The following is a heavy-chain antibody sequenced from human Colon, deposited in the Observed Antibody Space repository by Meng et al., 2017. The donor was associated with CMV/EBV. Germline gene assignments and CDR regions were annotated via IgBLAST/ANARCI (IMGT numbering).Heavy chain of an antibody. V-gene: IGHV2-70D*14. CDR2: IDWDDDK. Sequence: SGPTLVKPRQTLRLTCDFSGFSLTTTGLRVSWIRQPPGQALEWLARIDWDDDKFYITSLETRLTISKDTSKNQVVLTMTDMDPADTATYYCARGTTITTLDYWGQGTLVTVSS. D-gene: IGHD4-11*01. CDR1: GFSLTTTGLR. J-gene: IGHJ4*02. CDR3: ARGTTITTLDY.